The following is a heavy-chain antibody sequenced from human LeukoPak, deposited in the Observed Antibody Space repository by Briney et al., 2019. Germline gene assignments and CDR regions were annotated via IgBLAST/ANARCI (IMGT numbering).Heavy chain of an antibody. J-gene: IGHJ4*02. V-gene: IGHV1-69*13. CDR3: ARRPEYCSGGRCRVLDY. CDR1: GGTFSSYA. D-gene: IGHD2-15*01. Sequence: SVKVSCKASGGTFSSYAISWVRQAPGQGLEWMGGIIPIFGTANYAQKFQGRVTITADESTSTAYRELSSLRSEDTAVYYCARRPEYCSGGRCRVLDYWGQGTLVTVSS. CDR2: IIPIFGTA.